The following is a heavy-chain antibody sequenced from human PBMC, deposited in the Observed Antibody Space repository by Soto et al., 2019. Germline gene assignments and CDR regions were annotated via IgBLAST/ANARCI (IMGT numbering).Heavy chain of an antibody. V-gene: IGHV4-28*01. D-gene: IGHD1-26*01. CDR1: GYSISSSNW. J-gene: IGHJ4*02. CDR2: IYYSGTT. Sequence: SETLSLTCAVSGYSISSSNWWGWIRQPPGKGLEWIGYIYYSGTTYYNPSLKSRVTMSVDTSKNQFSLKLTSVTAVDTAVYYCASRELQGPIDYWGQGTLVTVSS. CDR3: ASRELQGPIDY.